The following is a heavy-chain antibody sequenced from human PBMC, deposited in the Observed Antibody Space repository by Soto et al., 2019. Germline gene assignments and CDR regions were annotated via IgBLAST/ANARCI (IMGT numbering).Heavy chain of an antibody. CDR1: GFTFSNAW. CDR2: IKSKTDGGTT. CDR3: TLYYDFWSGYSADFDY. D-gene: IGHD3-3*01. Sequence: EVQLVESGGGLVKPGGSLRLSSAASGFTFSNAWMNWVRQAPGKGLEWVGRIKSKTDGGTTDYAAPVKGRFTISRDDSKNTLYLQMNSLKTEDTAVYYCTLYYDFWSGYSADFDYWGQGTLVTVSS. J-gene: IGHJ4*02. V-gene: IGHV3-15*07.